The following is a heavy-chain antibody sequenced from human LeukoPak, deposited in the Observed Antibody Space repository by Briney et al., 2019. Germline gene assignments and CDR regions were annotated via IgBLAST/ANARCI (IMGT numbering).Heavy chain of an antibody. D-gene: IGHD5-24*01. CDR3: AKSDGYRFRGPYYYYGMDV. CDR2: ISGGVHST. J-gene: IGHJ6*02. Sequence: GGSLRLSCAASGFTFSSYSMNWVRQAPGKGLEWVSAISGGVHSTYYADSVKGRFTISRDNSKNTLYLQMNSLRAEDTAVYHCAKSDGYRFRGPYYYYGMDVWGQGTTVTVSS. CDR1: GFTFSSYS. V-gene: IGHV3-23*01.